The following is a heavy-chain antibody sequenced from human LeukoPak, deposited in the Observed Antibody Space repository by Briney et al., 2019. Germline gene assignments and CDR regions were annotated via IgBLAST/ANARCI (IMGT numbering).Heavy chain of an antibody. Sequence: ASVKLSCKASGYTFTSYGISWVRQAPGQGLEWMGWISAYNGNTNYAQRLQGRVTMTTDTSTSTAYMELRSLRSDDTAVYYCARVQLWFGELLNGWFDPWGQGTLVTVSS. D-gene: IGHD3-10*01. CDR1: GYTFTSYG. CDR3: ARVQLWFGELLNGWFDP. J-gene: IGHJ5*02. V-gene: IGHV1-18*01. CDR2: ISAYNGNT.